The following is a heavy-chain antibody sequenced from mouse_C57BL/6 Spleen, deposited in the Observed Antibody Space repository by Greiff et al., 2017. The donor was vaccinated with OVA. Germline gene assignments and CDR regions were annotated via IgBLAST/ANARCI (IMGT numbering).Heavy chain of an antibody. V-gene: IGHV1-74*01. Sequence: QVQLQQPGAELVKPGASVKVSCKASGYTFTSYWMHWVKQRPGQGLEWIGRLHPSDSDTNYNQKFKGKATLTVDKSSSTAYMQLSSLTSEDSAVYYCALYDYDGYWYFDVWGTGTTVTVSS. CDR1: GYTFTSYW. CDR2: LHPSDSDT. CDR3: ALYDYDGYWYFDV. J-gene: IGHJ1*03. D-gene: IGHD2-4*01.